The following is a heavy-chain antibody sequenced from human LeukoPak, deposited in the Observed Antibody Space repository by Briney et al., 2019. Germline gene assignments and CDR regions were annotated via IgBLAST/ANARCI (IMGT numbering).Heavy chain of an antibody. D-gene: IGHD3-3*01. CDR1: GFTFDDYA. CDR2: ISGSGGST. J-gene: IGHJ4*02. V-gene: IGHV3-23*01. CDR3: AKAYDFWSGRYFDY. Sequence: GGSLRLSCAASGFTFDDYAMHWVRQAPGKGLEWVSAISGSGGSTYYADSVKGRFTISRDNSKNTLYLQMNSLRAEDTAVYYCAKAYDFWSGRYFDYWGQGTLVTVSS.